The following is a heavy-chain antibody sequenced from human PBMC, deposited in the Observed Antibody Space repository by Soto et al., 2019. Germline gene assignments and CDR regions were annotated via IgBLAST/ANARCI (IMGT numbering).Heavy chain of an antibody. V-gene: IGHV3-74*01. D-gene: IGHD6-13*01. CDR3: AREEPVSSWSPLDY. CDR1: GFTFSRLW. Sequence: GGSLRLSCAASGFTFSRLWMHWVRQAPGKGLVWVSRISSDGTTTHYADSVRGRFTMSRDNAKNTLYLQLSSLRAEDTGVYFCAREEPVSSWSPLDYWGQGALVTV. CDR2: ISSDGTTT. J-gene: IGHJ4*02.